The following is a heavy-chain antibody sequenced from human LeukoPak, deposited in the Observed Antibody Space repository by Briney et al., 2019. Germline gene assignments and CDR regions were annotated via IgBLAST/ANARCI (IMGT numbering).Heavy chain of an antibody. Sequence: GESLKISCKGSGYSFTNYWIGWVRQMPGKGLEWMGIIYPADSNTRYSPSFQGQVTISVDKSISTAYLQWSSLKASDTAVCYCATGRYCSGGTCYSSLDFWGQGTLVTVSS. CDR1: GYSFTNYW. CDR2: IYPADSNT. CDR3: ATGRYCSGGTCYSSLDF. V-gene: IGHV5-51*01. D-gene: IGHD2-15*01. J-gene: IGHJ4*02.